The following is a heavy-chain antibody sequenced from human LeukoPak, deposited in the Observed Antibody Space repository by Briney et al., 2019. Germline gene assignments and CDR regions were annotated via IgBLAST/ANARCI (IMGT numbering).Heavy chain of an antibody. J-gene: IGHJ5*02. CDR1: GITFSSYW. CDR2: IKHDGSAK. V-gene: IGHV3-7*01. Sequence: GWSLSLSCAASGITFSSYWMAWVRQAPGKGLEWVANIKHDGSAKYYVDSVKGRFIISRDNAKGSVYLQMNSLRVEDTAVYHCVRELKRFDPSGQGTQVTVSS. D-gene: IGHD1-1*01. CDR3: VRELKRFDP.